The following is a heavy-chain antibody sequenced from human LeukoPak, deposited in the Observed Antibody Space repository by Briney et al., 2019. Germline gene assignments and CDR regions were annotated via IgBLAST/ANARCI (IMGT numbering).Heavy chain of an antibody. V-gene: IGHV4-59*12. D-gene: IGHD4-17*01. CDR2: IYYSGST. CDR1: GGSISSYY. J-gene: IGHJ4*02. CDR3: ARALTTTVTTVIDY. Sequence: SETLSLTCSVSGGSISSYYWSWIRQPPGKGLEWIGYIYYSGSTNYNPSLKSRVTISVDTSKNQFSLKLSSVTAADTAVYYCARALTTTVTTVIDYWGQGALVTVSS.